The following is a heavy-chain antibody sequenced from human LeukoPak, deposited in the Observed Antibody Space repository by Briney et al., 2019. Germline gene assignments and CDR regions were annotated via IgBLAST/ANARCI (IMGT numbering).Heavy chain of an antibody. Sequence: SGGSLRLSCAVSGFNLNSYAMHWVRQAPGKGLEWVAVIRHDEANSFCADSVQGRFTISRDTSKKLLYLQMNSLRVEDTAVYYCAKEYTPSSPLGELDSWGQGTLVTVS. CDR3: AKEYTPSSPLGELDS. CDR2: IRHDEANS. V-gene: IGHV3-30*02. CDR1: GFNLNSYA. D-gene: IGHD6-6*01. J-gene: IGHJ4*02.